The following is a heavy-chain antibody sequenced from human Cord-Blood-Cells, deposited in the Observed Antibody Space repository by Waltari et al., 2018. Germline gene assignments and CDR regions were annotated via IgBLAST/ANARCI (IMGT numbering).Heavy chain of an antibody. CDR3: AKEFDQQLVLFDY. CDR2: ISGSGGST. Sequence: EVQLLESGGGLVQPGGSLRLSCAASGFTFSSYAMSWVRQAPGKGLEWGSAISGSGGSTYYAESVKGRFTISRENSKNTLYLQMNSLRAEDTAVYYCAKEFDQQLVLFDYWGQGTLVTVSS. V-gene: IGHV3-23*01. D-gene: IGHD6-13*01. CDR1: GFTFSSYA. J-gene: IGHJ4*02.